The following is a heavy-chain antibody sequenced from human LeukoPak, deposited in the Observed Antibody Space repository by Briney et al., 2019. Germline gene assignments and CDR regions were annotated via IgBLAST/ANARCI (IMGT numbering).Heavy chain of an antibody. J-gene: IGHJ5*02. CDR3: ASFSYYYDSSGYYH. CDR2: TYYSGST. CDR1: GGSISSGGYY. V-gene: IGHV4-30-4*08. D-gene: IGHD3-22*01. Sequence: SETLSLTCTVSGGSISSGGYYWSWIRQHPGKGLEWIGYTYYSGSTYYNPSLKSRVTISVDTSKNQFSLKLSSVTAADTAVYYCASFSYYYDSSGYYHWGQGTLVTVSS.